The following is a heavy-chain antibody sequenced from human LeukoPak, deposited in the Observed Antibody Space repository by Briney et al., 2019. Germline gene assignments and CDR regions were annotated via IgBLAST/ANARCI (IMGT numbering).Heavy chain of an antibody. D-gene: IGHD1-1*01. CDR3: ARDLEPDAFDI. CDR2: ISNSASSI. J-gene: IGHJ3*02. CDR1: GFPFSSYE. V-gene: IGHV3-48*03. Sequence: GGSLRLSCAASGFPFSSYEMNWVRQAPGKGLEWVSYISNSASSISYADSVKGRFTISRDNAQNSLSLQMNSLRVEDTAVYYCARDLEPDAFDIWGQGTIVTVSS.